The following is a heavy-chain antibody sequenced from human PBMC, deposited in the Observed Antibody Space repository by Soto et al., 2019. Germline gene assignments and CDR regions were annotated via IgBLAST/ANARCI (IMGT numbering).Heavy chain of an antibody. CDR3: ARDLHYWSLLIDH. CDR1: GFSLSRYG. V-gene: IGHV3-33*01. CDR2: LWSNGIKT. Sequence: GGSLRLSCTASGFSLSRYGLHWVRQAPGKGLEWVAGLWSNGIKTSYTDSVKGRFTISRDTSKNMPYLQMNSLGAEDTAVYYCARDLHYWSLLIDHWGQGTLVTVS. D-gene: IGHD2-8*02. J-gene: IGHJ4*02.